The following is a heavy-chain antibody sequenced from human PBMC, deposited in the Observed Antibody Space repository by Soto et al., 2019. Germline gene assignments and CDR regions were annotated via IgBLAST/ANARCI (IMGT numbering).Heavy chain of an antibody. D-gene: IGHD2-15*01. V-gene: IGHV4-31*03. CDR1: GGSISSGGYY. CDR3: ARARIRDWFDP. Sequence: QVQLQESGPGLVKPSQTLSLTCTVSGGSISSGGYYWSWIRQHPGKGLEWIGYIYYSGRTYYNPSLESRVTISLDASKNEFSLKLSSVTAADTAVYYCARARIRDWFDPWGQGTLVTVSS. CDR2: IYYSGRT. J-gene: IGHJ5*02.